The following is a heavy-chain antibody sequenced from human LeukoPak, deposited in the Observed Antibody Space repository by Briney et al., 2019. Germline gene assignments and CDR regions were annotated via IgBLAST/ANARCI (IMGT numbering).Heavy chain of an antibody. CDR3: ARLGGITMIVGGGNYFDY. CDR1: GFTFSSYS. V-gene: IGHV3-23*01. Sequence: PGGSLRLSCVASGFTFSSYSMSWVRQAPGKGLEWVSAITVSGDSTYHADSVNGRFTISRDNAKNTLYLQMNSLSAEQTAVYYCARLGGITMIVGGGNYFDYWGQGTLVTVSS. CDR2: ITVSGDST. J-gene: IGHJ4*02. D-gene: IGHD3-22*01.